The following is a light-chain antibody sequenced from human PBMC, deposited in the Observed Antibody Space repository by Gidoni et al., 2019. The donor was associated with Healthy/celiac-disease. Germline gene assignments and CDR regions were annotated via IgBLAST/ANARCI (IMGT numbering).Light chain of an antibody. Sequence: DIQMTKSPSSLSASVGDRVTITCRASQSISSYLNGYKQKPGKAPKLLIYAASSLQSGVPSRFSCSGSVTDFTLTISSLQPEDFATYYCQQSYSTPLTFGGGTKVEIK. CDR2: AAS. CDR1: QSISSY. CDR3: QQSYSTPLT. J-gene: IGKJ4*01. V-gene: IGKV1-39*01.